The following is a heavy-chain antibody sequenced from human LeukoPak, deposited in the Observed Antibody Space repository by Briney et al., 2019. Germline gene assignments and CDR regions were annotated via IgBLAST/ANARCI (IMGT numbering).Heavy chain of an antibody. Sequence: ASVKVSCKASGYTFTGYYMHWVRQAPGQGLEWMGWINPNSGGTNYAQKFQGRVTMTRDTSISTAYMELSRLRSDDTAVYYCARGDSYGYEFAFDIWGQGTMVTVSS. CDR1: GYTFTGYY. CDR2: INPNSGGT. CDR3: ARGDSYGYEFAFDI. J-gene: IGHJ3*02. D-gene: IGHD5-18*01. V-gene: IGHV1-2*02.